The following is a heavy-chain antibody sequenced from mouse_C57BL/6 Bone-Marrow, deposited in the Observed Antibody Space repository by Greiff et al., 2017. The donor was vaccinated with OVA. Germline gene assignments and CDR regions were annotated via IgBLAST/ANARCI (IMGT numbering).Heavy chain of an antibody. V-gene: IGHV5-9-1*02. CDR1: GFTFSSYA. J-gene: IGHJ4*01. CDR2: ISRGGDYI. CDR3: TRTGVDYYAMDY. Sequence: EVQGVESGEGLVKPGGSLKLSCAASGFTFSSYAVSWVRQTPEKRLEWVAYISRGGDYIYYVDTVKGRFSISRDKAKNTLELQMSRLRSDDTAIYYWTRTGVDYYAMDYWGQGTSVTVSS.